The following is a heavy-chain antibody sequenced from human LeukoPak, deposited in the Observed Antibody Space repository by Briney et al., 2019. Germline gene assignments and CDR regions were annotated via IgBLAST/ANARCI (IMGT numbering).Heavy chain of an antibody. CDR3: AGAYYGSGSYQNWFDP. J-gene: IGHJ5*02. V-gene: IGHV3-11*06. CDR1: GSTFSDYY. CDR2: ISSSSSYT. D-gene: IGHD3-10*01. Sequence: PGGSLRLSCAASGSTFSDYYMSWIRQAPGKGLEWVSYISSSSSYTNYADSVKGRFTISRDNAKNSLYLQMNSLRAEDTAVYYCAGAYYGSGSYQNWFDPWGQGTLVTVSS.